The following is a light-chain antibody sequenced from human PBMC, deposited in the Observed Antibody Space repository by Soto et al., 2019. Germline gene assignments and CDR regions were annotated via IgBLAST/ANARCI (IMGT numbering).Light chain of an antibody. J-gene: IGLJ1*01. CDR2: GNT. CDR3: QSHDTSLSGYV. Sequence: QSVLTQPPSVSGAPGQRVTISCTGSSSNIGAGYDVHWYQQLPVTAPKLLIYGNTNRPSGVPDRFSGSKSGTSASLAITGLQAEDEADYYCQSHDTSLSGYVFGTGTKVTVL. V-gene: IGLV1-40*01. CDR1: SSNIGAGYD.